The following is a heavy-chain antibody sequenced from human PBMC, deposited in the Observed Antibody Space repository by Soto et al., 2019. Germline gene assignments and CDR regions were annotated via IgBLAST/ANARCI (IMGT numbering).Heavy chain of an antibody. J-gene: IGHJ5*02. CDR3: ARDRGYYYDSSGYGFAGWFDP. CDR2: IIPIFGTA. V-gene: IGHV1-69*13. CDR1: GGTFSSYA. Sequence: SVKVSCQASGGTFSSYAISWVRQAPGQGLEWMGGIIPIFGTANYAQKLQGRVTINADESTSTAYMELSSLRSEDTAVYYCARDRGYYYDSSGYGFAGWFDPWGQGTMVTVSS. D-gene: IGHD3-22*01.